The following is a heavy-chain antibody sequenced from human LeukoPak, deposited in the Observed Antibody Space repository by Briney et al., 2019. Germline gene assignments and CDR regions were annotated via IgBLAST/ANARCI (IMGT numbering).Heavy chain of an antibody. Sequence: SETLSLTCTVSGGSISSGGYYWSWIRQPPGKGLEWIGEINHSGSTSYNPSLKSRVTISVDTSKNQFSLKLSSVTAADTAVYYCARKRGYCSGGSCSAAYYFDYWGQGTLVTVSS. D-gene: IGHD2-15*01. CDR1: GGSISSGGYY. J-gene: IGHJ4*02. CDR3: ARKRGYCSGGSCSAAYYFDY. CDR2: INHSGST. V-gene: IGHV4-39*07.